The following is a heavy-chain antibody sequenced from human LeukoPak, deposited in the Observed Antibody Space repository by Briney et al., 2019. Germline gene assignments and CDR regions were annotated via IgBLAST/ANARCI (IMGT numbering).Heavy chain of an antibody. V-gene: IGHV4-34*01. D-gene: IGHD6-13*01. Sequence: SETLSLTCAVYGGSFSGYYWSWIRQPPGKGLEWIGEINHSGSTNYNPSLKSRVTISVDTSKNQFSLKLSSVTAADTAVYYCARESPSGYSSSWTIDYWGQGTLVTVSS. CDR1: GGSFSGYY. CDR3: ARESPSGYSSSWTIDY. J-gene: IGHJ4*02. CDR2: INHSGST.